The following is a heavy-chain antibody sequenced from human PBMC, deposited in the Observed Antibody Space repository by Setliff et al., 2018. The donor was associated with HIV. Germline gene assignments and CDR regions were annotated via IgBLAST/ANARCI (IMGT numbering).Heavy chain of an antibody. Sequence: PGGSLRLSCSVSGFSVTVNSMRWVRQAPGRGLEWVSYISSSSSYTHYADSVKGRFTISRDNVKNSLYLQMNSLRAEDTAVYYCAKDHATSSWFTALLDYWGQGALVTVSS. V-gene: IGHV3-21*04. D-gene: IGHD6-13*01. CDR2: ISSSSSYT. J-gene: IGHJ4*02. CDR3: AKDHATSSWFTALLDY. CDR1: GFSVTVNS.